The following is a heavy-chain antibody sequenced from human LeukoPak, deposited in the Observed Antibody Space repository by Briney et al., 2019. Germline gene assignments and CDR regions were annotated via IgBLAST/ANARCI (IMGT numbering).Heavy chain of an antibody. CDR3: ARGYSSSWVLDY. J-gene: IGHJ4*02. CDR1: GGSFSGYY. Sequence: SETLSLTCAVYGGSFSGYYWSWIRQPPGKGLEWIGEINHSGSTNYNPSLKSRVTISVDTSKNRFSLKLSSVTAADTAVYYCARGYSSSWVLDYWGQGTLVTVSS. D-gene: IGHD6-13*01. CDR2: INHSGST. V-gene: IGHV4-34*01.